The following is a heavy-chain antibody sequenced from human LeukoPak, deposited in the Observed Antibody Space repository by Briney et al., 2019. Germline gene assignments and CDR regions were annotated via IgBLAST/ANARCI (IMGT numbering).Heavy chain of an antibody. CDR2: VVSSGDTT. J-gene: IGHJ4*02. V-gene: IGHV3-23*01. CDR1: GFTFNNYG. CDR3: AKFGFWVRSHDDSNF. D-gene: IGHD3-3*01. Sequence: PGGSLRLSCAASGFTFNNYGMSWVRQAPGEGLDWVSRVVSSGDTTLYADSAKGRYTTSRDNSNKTLYLQTNSLRAEDTAIYYWAKFGFWVRSHDDSNFWGPGTLVTVSS.